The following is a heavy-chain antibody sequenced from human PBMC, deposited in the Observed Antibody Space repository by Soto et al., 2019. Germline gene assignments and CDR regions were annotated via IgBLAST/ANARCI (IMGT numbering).Heavy chain of an antibody. CDR1: GGSVSGGAYQ. D-gene: IGHD5-12*01. CDR3: ARDNMATFDYYYYGMDV. J-gene: IGHJ6*02. V-gene: IGHV4-61*08. CDR2: VHFSGGT. Sequence: QVQLQESGPGLARPSETLSLTCSVSGGSVSGGAYQWTWIRQPPRKGLEWIGYVHFSGGTNYNPPLASRLTILIDSPRDQFTLELTSLTAADTTVYFCARDNMATFDYYYYGMDVWGQGTTVTVSS.